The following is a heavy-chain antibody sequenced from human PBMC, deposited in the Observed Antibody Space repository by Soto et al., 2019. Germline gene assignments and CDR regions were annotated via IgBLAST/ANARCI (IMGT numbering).Heavy chain of an antibody. V-gene: IGHV4-34*01. Sequence: QVQLQQWGAGLLKPSETLSLTCAVYGGSFSGYYWSWIRQPPGKGLEWIGEINHSGSTNYNPSLKSRVTISVDTSKNQLALKLSSVTAADTAVYYCARVITVAGPRTDAFDIWGQGTMVTVSS. CDR2: INHSGST. D-gene: IGHD6-19*01. J-gene: IGHJ3*02. CDR1: GGSFSGYY. CDR3: ARVITVAGPRTDAFDI.